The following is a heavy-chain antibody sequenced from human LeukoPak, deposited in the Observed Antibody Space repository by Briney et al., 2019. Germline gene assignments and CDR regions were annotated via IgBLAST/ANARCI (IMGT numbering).Heavy chain of an antibody. D-gene: IGHD2-2*01. V-gene: IGHV3-21*01. Sequence: GGSLRLSCAASGFTFSSYSMNWVRQAPGKGLEWVSSISSSSSYIYYADSVKGRFTISRDNAKNSLYLQMNSLRAEDTAVYYCARGVSSVVVPAAIDAFDIWGQGTMVTVSS. CDR3: ARGVSSVVVPAAIDAFDI. CDR2: ISSSSSYI. J-gene: IGHJ3*02. CDR1: GFTFSSYS.